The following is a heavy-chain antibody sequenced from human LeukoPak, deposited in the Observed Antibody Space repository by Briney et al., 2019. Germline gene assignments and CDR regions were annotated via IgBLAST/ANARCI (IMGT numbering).Heavy chain of an antibody. CDR1: GGSFNGYY. D-gene: IGHD6-13*01. CDR2: INHSGST. J-gene: IGHJ4*02. Sequence: PSETLSLTCAVYGGSFNGYYWSWIRQPPGKGLEWIGEINHSGSTDYNPSLKSRVTISVDTSKNQFSLKLSSVTAADTAVYYCARGTSIAAAGTPRGYWGQGTLVTVSS. V-gene: IGHV4-34*01. CDR3: ARGTSIAAAGTPRGY.